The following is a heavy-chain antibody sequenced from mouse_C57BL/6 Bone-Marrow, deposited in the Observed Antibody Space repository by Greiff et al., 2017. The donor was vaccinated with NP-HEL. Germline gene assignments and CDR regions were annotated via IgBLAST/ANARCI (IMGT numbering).Heavy chain of an antibody. V-gene: IGHV1-69*01. CDR1: GYTFTSYW. J-gene: IGHJ2*01. Sequence: VQLQQPGAELVMPGASVKLSCKASGYTFTSYWMHWVKQRPGQGLEWIGAIAPSDSYTNYNQKFKGKSTLTVDKSSSTAYMQLSSLTSEDSAVYYCARWAYWGKGTTLTVSS. CDR3: ARWAY. CDR2: IAPSDSYT.